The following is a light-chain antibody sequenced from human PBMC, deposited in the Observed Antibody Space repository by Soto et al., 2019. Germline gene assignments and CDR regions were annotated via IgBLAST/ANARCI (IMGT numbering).Light chain of an antibody. V-gene: IGLV2-8*01. CDR1: SSDVGGYNY. Sequence: QSALTQPPSASGSPGQSVTISCTGSSSDVGGYNYVSWYQQHPGKAPKLMIYEVSKRPSGVPDRHSGSKSGNTASLTVSGLEAEDEADYYCSSYGDSNTVVFCGGTKLTVL. J-gene: IGLJ2*01. CDR2: EVS. CDR3: SSYGDSNTVV.